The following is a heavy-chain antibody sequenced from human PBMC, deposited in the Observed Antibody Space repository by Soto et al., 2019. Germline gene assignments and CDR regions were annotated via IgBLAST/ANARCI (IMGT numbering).Heavy chain of an antibody. V-gene: IGHV3-74*01. CDR3: GTVFEH. CDR2: VDSDGRGP. CDR1: GITFTNYW. Sequence: EVQLVESGGGSVQPGGSLRLSCVASGITFTNYWRHWVRQVPGKGLVWVARVDSDGRGPSYADFVKGRFTISRDNAKNTLYLQMNSLPVEDTAMYYCGTVFEHWGQGIPVTVSS. J-gene: IGHJ4*02.